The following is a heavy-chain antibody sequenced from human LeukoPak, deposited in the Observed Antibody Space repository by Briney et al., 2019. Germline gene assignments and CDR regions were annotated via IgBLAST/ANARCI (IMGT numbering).Heavy chain of an antibody. V-gene: IGHV4-59*08. CDR1: GGSISSYY. Sequence: SETLSLTCTVSGGSISSYYWSWIRQPPGKGLEWIGYIYYSGSTNYSPSLKSRVTISVDTSKNQFSLKLSSVTAADTAVYYCARWGNAVAGYYYYYGMDVWGQGTTVTVSS. D-gene: IGHD6-19*01. CDR2: IYYSGST. J-gene: IGHJ6*02. CDR3: ARWGNAVAGYYYYYGMDV.